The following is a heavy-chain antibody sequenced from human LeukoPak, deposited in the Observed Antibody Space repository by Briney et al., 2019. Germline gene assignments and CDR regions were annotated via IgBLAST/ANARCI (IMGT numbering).Heavy chain of an antibody. Sequence: GGSLRLSCAASGLAFSSYWMSWVRQAPGKGLEWVANIKQDGSEKYYVDSVKGRFTISRDNAKNSLYLQMDSLRAEDTAVYYCARVSSSWYPFDYWGQGTLVTVSS. J-gene: IGHJ4*02. CDR3: ARVSSSWYPFDY. CDR1: GLAFSSYW. V-gene: IGHV3-7*01. D-gene: IGHD6-13*01. CDR2: IKQDGSEK.